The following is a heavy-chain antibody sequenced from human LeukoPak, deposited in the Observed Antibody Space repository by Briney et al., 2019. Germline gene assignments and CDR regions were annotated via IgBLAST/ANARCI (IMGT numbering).Heavy chain of an antibody. Sequence: GASVKVSCKASGYTFTSYYMHWVRQAPGQGLEWMGIINPSGGKTSYAQKFQGRVTMTRDMSTSTVYMELSSLRSEDTAVYYCASGRHPVVEWVDYWGQGTLVTVSS. J-gene: IGHJ4*02. D-gene: IGHD3-22*01. CDR2: INPSGGKT. CDR1: GYTFTSYY. V-gene: IGHV1-46*01. CDR3: ASGRHPVVEWVDY.